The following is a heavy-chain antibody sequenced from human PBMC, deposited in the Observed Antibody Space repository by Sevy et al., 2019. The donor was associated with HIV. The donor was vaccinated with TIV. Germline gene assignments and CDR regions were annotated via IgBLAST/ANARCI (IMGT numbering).Heavy chain of an antibody. CDR2: ISSSGSTI. CDR1: GFTFSDYY. D-gene: IGHD5-18*01. Sequence: GGSLRLSCAASGFTFSDYYMSWIRQAPGKGLEWVSYISSSGSTIYYAESVKGRFTIYRDKAKNSLYLQMNSLRAEDTAVYYCARSTAMVTRAFDIWGQGTMVTVSS. V-gene: IGHV3-11*01. J-gene: IGHJ3*02. CDR3: ARSTAMVTRAFDI.